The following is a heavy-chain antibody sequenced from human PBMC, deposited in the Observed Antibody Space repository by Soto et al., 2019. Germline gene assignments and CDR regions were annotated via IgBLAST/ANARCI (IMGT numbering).Heavy chain of an antibody. D-gene: IGHD3-22*01. J-gene: IGHJ3*02. CDR3: ARIHNYYDSSGYRAAFDI. Sequence: SVKVSCKASGGTFSSYAISWVRQAPGQGLEWMGGIIPIFGTANYAQKFQGRVTITADESTSTAYMELSSLRSEDTAVYYCARIHNYYDSSGYRAAFDIWGQGTMVTVSS. CDR1: GGTFSSYA. V-gene: IGHV1-69*13. CDR2: IIPIFGTA.